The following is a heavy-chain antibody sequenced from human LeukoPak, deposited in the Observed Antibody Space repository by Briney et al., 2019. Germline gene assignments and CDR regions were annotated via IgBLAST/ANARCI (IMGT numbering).Heavy chain of an antibody. V-gene: IGHV4-39*01. D-gene: IGHD4-17*01. CDR3: ARQRKTTHHFDY. CDR1: GGSISSSSYY. CDR2: IYYSGST. Sequence: SETLSLTCTVSGGSISSSSYYWGWIRQPPGKGLEWIGSIYYSGSTYYNPSLKSRVTISVDTSKNQFSLKLSSVTAADTAVYHCARQRKTTHHFDYWGQGALVTVSS. J-gene: IGHJ4*02.